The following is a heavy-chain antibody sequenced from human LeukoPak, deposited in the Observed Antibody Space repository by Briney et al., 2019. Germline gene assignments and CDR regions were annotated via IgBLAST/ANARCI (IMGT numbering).Heavy chain of an antibody. V-gene: IGHV1-69*01. CDR3: AKRMPITIFGVVSAPYGMDV. CDR2: IIPIFGTA. CDR1: GGTFSSYA. D-gene: IGHD3-3*01. J-gene: IGHJ6*02. Sequence: SVKVSCKASGGTFSSYAISWVRQAPGQGLEWMGGIIPIFGTANYAQKFQGRVTITADESTSTAYMELNSLRAEDTAVYYCAKRMPITIFGVVSAPYGMDVWGQGTTVTVSS.